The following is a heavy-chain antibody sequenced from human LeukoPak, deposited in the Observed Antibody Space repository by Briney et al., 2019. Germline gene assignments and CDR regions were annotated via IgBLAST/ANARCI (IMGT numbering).Heavy chain of an antibody. Sequence: PSETLSLTCTVSGGSISSSSYYWGWIRQPPGKGLEWIGSIYYSGSTYYNPSLKSRVTISVDRSKNQFSLKLSSVTAADTAVYYCARDREMDAFDIWGQGTMVTVSS. CDR1: GGSISSSSYY. CDR3: ARDREMDAFDI. J-gene: IGHJ3*02. V-gene: IGHV4-39*07. D-gene: IGHD5-24*01. CDR2: IYYSGST.